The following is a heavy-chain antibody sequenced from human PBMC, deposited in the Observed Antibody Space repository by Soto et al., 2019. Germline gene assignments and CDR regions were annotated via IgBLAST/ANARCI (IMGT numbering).Heavy chain of an antibody. D-gene: IGHD4-4*01. V-gene: IGHV4-31*03. CDR3: ARGYSNYGWFDP. J-gene: IGHJ5*02. Sequence: QVQLQESGPGLVKPSQTLSLTCTVSGGSISSGGYYWSWIRQHPGKGLEWIGYIYFSGSTYYNPSLKSRVTISVDTSKNQFSLKLSSVTAADTAVYYCARGYSNYGWFDPWGQGTLVTVSS. CDR1: GGSISSGGYY. CDR2: IYFSGST.